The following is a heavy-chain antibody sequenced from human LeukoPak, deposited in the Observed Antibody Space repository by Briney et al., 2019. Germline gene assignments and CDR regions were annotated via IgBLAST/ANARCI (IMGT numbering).Heavy chain of an antibody. V-gene: IGHV3-33*03. CDR3: AADGEYAFLV. D-gene: IGHD5-24*01. Sequence: PGGSLRLSCGASGFTFSRYGMHWVRQAPGKGLEWVAIIWYDGSNKYYADSVKGRFTISRDNAKKTVYLQMNSLRADDTAVYYCAADGEYAFLVWGQGTMVTVSS. CDR1: GFTFSRYG. J-gene: IGHJ3*01. CDR2: IWYDGSNK.